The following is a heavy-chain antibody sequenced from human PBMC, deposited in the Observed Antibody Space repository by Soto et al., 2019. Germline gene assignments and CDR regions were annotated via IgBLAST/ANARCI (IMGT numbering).Heavy chain of an antibody. V-gene: IGHV3-21*01. D-gene: IGHD3-22*01. Sequence: EVQLVESGGGLVKPGGSLRLSCAASGFTFSSYSMNWVRQAPGKGLEWVSSISSSSSYIYYAHSVKGRFTISRDNAKNSLTLQMTSMRAEDTAVYYCARGLHYYDGSGYYFPWGQGTLVTVSS. CDR2: ISSSSSYI. CDR3: ARGLHYYDGSGYYFP. J-gene: IGHJ4*02. CDR1: GFTFSSYS.